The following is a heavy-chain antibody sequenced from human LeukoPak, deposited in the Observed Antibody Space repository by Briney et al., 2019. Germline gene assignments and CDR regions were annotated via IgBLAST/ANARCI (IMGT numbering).Heavy chain of an antibody. D-gene: IGHD3-10*01. V-gene: IGHV7-4-1*02. Sequence: ASVKVSCKASGGTFSSYAISWVRQAPGQGLEWMGWINTNTGNPTYAQGFTGRFVFSLDTSVSTAYLQISSLKAEDTAVYYCARDLDSPLYGSGSHPVGYWGQGTLVTVSS. CDR2: INTNTGNP. CDR1: GGTFSSYA. CDR3: ARDLDSPLYGSGSHPVGY. J-gene: IGHJ4*02.